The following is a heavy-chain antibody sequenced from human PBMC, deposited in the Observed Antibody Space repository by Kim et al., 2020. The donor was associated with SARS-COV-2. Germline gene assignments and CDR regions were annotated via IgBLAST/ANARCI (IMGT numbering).Heavy chain of an antibody. CDR2: ISSSSSYI. D-gene: IGHD3-10*01. J-gene: IGHJ4*02. CDR1: GFTFSSYS. V-gene: IGHV3-21*01. CDR3: ARDLRNYYGSGRPDDY. Sequence: GGSLRLSCAASGFTFSSYSMNWVRQAPGKGLEWVSSISSSSSYIYYADSVKGRFTISRDNAKNSLYLQMNSLRAEDTAVYYCARDLRNYYGSGRPDDYWGQGTLVTVSS.